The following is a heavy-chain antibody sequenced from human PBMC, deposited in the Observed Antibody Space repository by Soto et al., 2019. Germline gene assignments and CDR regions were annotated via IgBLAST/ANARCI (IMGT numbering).Heavy chain of an antibody. D-gene: IGHD3-22*01. Sequence: PGGSLRLSCAASGFTFSSYWMSWVRQAPGKGLEWVANIKQDGSEKYYVDSVKGRFTISRDNAKNSLYLQMNSLRAEDTAVYYCARGRRDYYDSSGYYFFAFDIWGQGTMVT. CDR1: GFTFSSYW. V-gene: IGHV3-7*03. CDR3: ARGRRDYYDSSGYYFFAFDI. J-gene: IGHJ3*02. CDR2: IKQDGSEK.